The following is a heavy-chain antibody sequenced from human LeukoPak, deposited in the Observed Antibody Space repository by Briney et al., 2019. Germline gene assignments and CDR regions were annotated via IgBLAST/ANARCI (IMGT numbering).Heavy chain of an antibody. Sequence: GASVKVSCKASGGTFSSYTISWVRQAPGQGLEWMGRIIPILGIANYAQKFQGRVTITADKSTSTAYMELSSLRSEDTAVYYCVRDTDSSGYFRWFDPWGQGTLVTVSS. V-gene: IGHV1-69*04. J-gene: IGHJ5*02. CDR3: VRDTDSSGYFRWFDP. D-gene: IGHD3-22*01. CDR1: GGTFSSYT. CDR2: IIPILGIA.